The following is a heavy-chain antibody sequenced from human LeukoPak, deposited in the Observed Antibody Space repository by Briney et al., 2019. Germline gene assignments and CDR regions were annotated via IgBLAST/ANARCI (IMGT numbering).Heavy chain of an antibody. V-gene: IGHV6-1*01. CDR1: GDSVSSNSAA. J-gene: IGHJ4*02. D-gene: IGHD1-14*01. CDR2: IYYRSKWKN. CDR3: VRDEPGPDTNFDY. Sequence: SQTLSLTCAISGDSVSSNSAAWNWIRQSPSRGLEWLGRIYYRSKWKNDYAVSVKSRISVNADTSKNQFSLQPNSVSPEDTAVYYCVRDEPGPDTNFDYWGQGILVTVSS.